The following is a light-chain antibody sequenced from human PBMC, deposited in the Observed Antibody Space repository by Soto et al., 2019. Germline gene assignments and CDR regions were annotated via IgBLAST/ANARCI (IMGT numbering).Light chain of an antibody. CDR1: QSVLYSSNNRNY. V-gene: IGKV4-1*01. J-gene: IGKJ5*01. Sequence: DIVMTQSPDSLAVSLGERATINCRSSQSVLYSSNNRNYLAWYQQKPGQSPKALIYWASTREPGVPDRFSGSGSGTEFTLTISSLQAEDVAVYYCQQYYTTPFDFGQGTRLEIK. CDR2: WAS. CDR3: QQYYTTPFD.